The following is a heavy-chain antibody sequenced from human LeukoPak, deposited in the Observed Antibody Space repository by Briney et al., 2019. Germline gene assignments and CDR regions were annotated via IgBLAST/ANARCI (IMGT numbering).Heavy chain of an antibody. CDR3: ARVMVRFGEFFLAGDAFDI. CDR1: GYTFTNYG. Sequence: ASVKVSCKASGYTFTNYGISWVRQAPGQGLEWMGWISAYNGNTNYAQKLQGRVTMTTDTSTSTAYMELRSLRSDDTAVYYCARVMVRFGEFFLAGDAFDIWGQGTMVTVSS. D-gene: IGHD3-10*01. V-gene: IGHV1-18*01. J-gene: IGHJ3*02. CDR2: ISAYNGNT.